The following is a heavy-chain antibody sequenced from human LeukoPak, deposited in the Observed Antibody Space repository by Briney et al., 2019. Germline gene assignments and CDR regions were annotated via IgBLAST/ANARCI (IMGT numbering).Heavy chain of an antibody. Sequence: SETLSLACTVSGDSISNSDYYWGWIRQPPGKGLEWIALINYSGRTFYNPSLRSRVTISVDMSKNQFSLNLNSVTAADTAVYYCARRRKDLNWFDPWGQGTLVTVSS. CDR3: ARRRKDLNWFDP. V-gene: IGHV4-39*01. CDR1: GDSISNSDYY. CDR2: INYSGRT. J-gene: IGHJ5*02.